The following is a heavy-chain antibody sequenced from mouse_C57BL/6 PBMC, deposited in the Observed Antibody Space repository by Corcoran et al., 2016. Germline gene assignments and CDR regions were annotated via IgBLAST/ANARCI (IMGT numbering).Heavy chain of an antibody. D-gene: IGHD2-4*01. CDR1: GYTFTDYY. CDR2: INPNNGGT. V-gene: IGHV1-34*01. CDR3: ARQYYDYDNYYAMDY. Sequence: EVQLQQSGPELVKPGASVKMSCKASGYTFTDYYMHWVKQSHGKSLEWIGDINPNNGGTSYNQKFKGKATLTVDKSSSTAYMELRSLTSEDSAVYYCARQYYDYDNYYAMDYWGQGTSVTVSS. J-gene: IGHJ4*01.